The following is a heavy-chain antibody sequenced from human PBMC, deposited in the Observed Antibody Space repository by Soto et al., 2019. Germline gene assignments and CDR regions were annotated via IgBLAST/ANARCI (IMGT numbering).Heavy chain of an antibody. Sequence: QLQLQESGPGLVKPSETLSLTCTVSGGSIRSSSYYWGWIRQPPGKGLEWIGSIYYGGSTYYNPSLKSRVTISVDTSKNQFSLKLSSVTAADTAVYYCARRATYYDILTGYRVYVMDVWGQGTTVTVSS. CDR3: ARRATYYDILTGYRVYVMDV. CDR2: IYYGGST. CDR1: GGSIRSSSYY. J-gene: IGHJ6*02. V-gene: IGHV4-39*01. D-gene: IGHD3-9*01.